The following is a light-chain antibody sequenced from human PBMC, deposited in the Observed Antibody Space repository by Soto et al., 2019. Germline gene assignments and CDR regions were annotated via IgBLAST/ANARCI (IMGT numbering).Light chain of an antibody. CDR3: AAWEDSRNGGL. J-gene: IGLJ3*02. V-gene: IGLV1-44*01. CDR2: TDN. CDR1: SSNIGSNI. Sequence: QPVLTQPPSASGTLGQRVTISCSGSSSNIGSNIVNWHQHLPGTAPKLLIKTDNQRPSGVHDRSSGSKSDTSASQAIRGLHSEEEADYDCAAWEDSRNGGLFGGGTKVTVL.